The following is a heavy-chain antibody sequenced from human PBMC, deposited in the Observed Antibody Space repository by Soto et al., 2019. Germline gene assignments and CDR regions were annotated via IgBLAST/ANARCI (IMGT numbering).Heavy chain of an antibody. V-gene: IGHV3-53*01. D-gene: IGHD5-12*01. J-gene: IGHJ4*02. CDR3: HGYGY. Sequence: EVQVVEFGGGLIQPGGSLRLSCEVSGFSVTANYMSWVRQAPGKGLEWVSVIYSGGTTYYVDSVKGRFSISRDISKNTLYLQMNSLRAEDTAVYYCHGYGYWGQGTLVTVSS. CDR1: GFSVTANY. CDR2: IYSGGTT.